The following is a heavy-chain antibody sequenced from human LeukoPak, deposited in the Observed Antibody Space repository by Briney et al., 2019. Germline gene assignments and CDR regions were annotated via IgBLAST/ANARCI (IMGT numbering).Heavy chain of an antibody. Sequence: GGSLRLSCAASGFIFSSYAMHWVRQAPGKGLEYVSAISSNGGSTYYANSVKGRFTISRDNSKNTLYLQMGSLRAEDMAVYYCARKYDSSYYYGSGADEDAFDIWGQGTMVTVSS. D-gene: IGHD3-10*01. CDR3: ARKYDSSYYYGSGADEDAFDI. CDR1: GFIFSSYA. CDR2: ISSNGGST. V-gene: IGHV3-64*01. J-gene: IGHJ3*02.